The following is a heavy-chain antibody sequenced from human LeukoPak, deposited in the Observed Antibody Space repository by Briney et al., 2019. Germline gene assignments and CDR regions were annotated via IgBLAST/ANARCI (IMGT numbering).Heavy chain of an antibody. Sequence: SETLSLTCTVSGYSISSGYYWGWIRQPPGKGLEWIGSIYHSGSTYYNPSLKSRVTISVDTSKNQFSLKLSSVTAADTAVYYCARSVLLWFGEPMGFDPWGQGTLVTVSS. J-gene: IGHJ5*02. V-gene: IGHV4-38-2*02. D-gene: IGHD3-10*01. CDR1: GYSISSGYY. CDR2: IYHSGST. CDR3: ARSVLLWFGEPMGFDP.